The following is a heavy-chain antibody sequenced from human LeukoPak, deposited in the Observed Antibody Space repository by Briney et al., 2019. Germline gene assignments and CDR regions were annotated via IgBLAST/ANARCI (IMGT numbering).Heavy chain of an antibody. Sequence: GGSLRLSCAASGFTFNTYAMSWVRQAPGEGLEWVSGISGSGRTIYYADSVKGRFTISRDNSKNTLYVQMNSLRAEDTAVYYCAKDRRELDVFDIWGQGTMVTVSS. CDR2: ISGSGRTI. CDR3: AKDRRELDVFDI. V-gene: IGHV3-23*01. J-gene: IGHJ3*02. CDR1: GFTFNTYA.